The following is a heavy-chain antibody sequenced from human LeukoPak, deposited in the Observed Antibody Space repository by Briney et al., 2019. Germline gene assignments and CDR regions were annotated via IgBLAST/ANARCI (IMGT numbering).Heavy chain of an antibody. D-gene: IGHD2-8*01. J-gene: IGHJ6*03. Sequence: GGSLRLSCAASGFTFSNYAMHWVRQAPGKGLEWVGRISYDESGKFYADSVKGRFTISRGNSKNTLYLQMNSLRAEDTAVYYCAKGGYCSNGVCYTDYYYYYMDVWGKGTTVTVSS. CDR1: GFTFSNYA. CDR3: AKGGYCSNGVCYTDYYYYYMDV. V-gene: IGHV3-30*04. CDR2: ISYDESGK.